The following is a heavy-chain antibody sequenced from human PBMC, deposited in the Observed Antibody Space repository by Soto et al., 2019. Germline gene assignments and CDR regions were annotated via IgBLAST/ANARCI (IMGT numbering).Heavy chain of an antibody. CDR3: ATDLRSSGWYLPRDY. D-gene: IGHD6-19*01. CDR1: GYTLTELS. V-gene: IGHV1-24*01. CDR2: FDPEDGET. J-gene: IGHJ4*02. Sequence: ASVKVSCKVSGYTLTELSMHWVRQAPRKGLEWKGGFDPEDGETIYAQKFQGRVTMTEDTSTDTAYMELSSLRSEDTAVYYCATDLRSSGWYLPRDYWGQGTLVTVSS.